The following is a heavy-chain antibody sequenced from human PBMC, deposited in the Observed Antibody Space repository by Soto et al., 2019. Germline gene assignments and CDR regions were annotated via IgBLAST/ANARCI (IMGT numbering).Heavy chain of an antibody. D-gene: IGHD6-19*01. CDR2: TYYRSKWYN. J-gene: IGHJ6*02. V-gene: IGHV6-1*01. CDR1: GDSVSSNSAA. Sequence: SPAVAITCAISGDSVSSNSAAWNWIKQSPSRGLEWLGGTYYRSKWYNDYAVSVKSRITINPDTSKNQFSLQLNSVTPEDTAVYYCARGSSGWAYLYYYGMDVWGQGTTVTVSS. CDR3: ARGSSGWAYLYYYGMDV.